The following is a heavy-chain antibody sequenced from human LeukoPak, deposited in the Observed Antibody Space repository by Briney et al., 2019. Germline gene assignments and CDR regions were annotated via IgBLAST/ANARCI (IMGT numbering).Heavy chain of an antibody. Sequence: GGSLRLSCAASGFTFSSYAMSWVRQAPGNGLEWVSAISGSGGSTYYADSVKGRFTISRDNSKNTLYLQMNSLRAEDTAVYYCAKAEVVVAANGPYFDYWGQGTLVTVSS. J-gene: IGHJ4*02. CDR2: ISGSGGST. CDR3: AKAEVVVAANGPYFDY. CDR1: GFTFSSYA. V-gene: IGHV3-23*01. D-gene: IGHD2-15*01.